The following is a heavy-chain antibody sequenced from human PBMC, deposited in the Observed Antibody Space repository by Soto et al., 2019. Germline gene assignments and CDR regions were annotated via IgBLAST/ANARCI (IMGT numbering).Heavy chain of an antibody. CDR2: IYYSGST. CDR3: DRDPGYCSSNSCYSGTGFEY. Sequence: SETLSLTCTVSGGSISSGYYYWSWIRQPPGKGLEWIGYIYYSGSTYYNPSLKSRVTISVDTSKNQFSLKLSSVTAADTAVYYCDRDPGYCSSNSCYSGTGFEYLGQGTRVTVFS. CDR1: GGSISSGYYY. J-gene: IGHJ4*02. D-gene: IGHD2-2*02. V-gene: IGHV4-30-4*01.